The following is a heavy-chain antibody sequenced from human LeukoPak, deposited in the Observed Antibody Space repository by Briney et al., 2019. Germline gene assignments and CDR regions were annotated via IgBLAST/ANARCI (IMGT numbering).Heavy chain of an antibody. V-gene: IGHV4-61*01. CDR1: GGSVSSGIYY. D-gene: IGHD2-15*01. J-gene: IGHJ4*02. CDR3: AREPACSGGSCPPLD. CDR2: IYYSGST. Sequence: PSETLSLTCTVSGGSVSSGIYYWSWIRQPPGKGLEWIGYIYYSGSTNYNPSLKSRVTISVDTSKNQFSLNLSSVTAADTAVYYCAREPACSGGSCPPLDWGQGTLVTVSS.